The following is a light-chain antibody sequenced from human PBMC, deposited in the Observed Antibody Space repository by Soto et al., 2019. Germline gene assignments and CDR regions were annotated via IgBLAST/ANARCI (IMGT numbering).Light chain of an antibody. CDR3: ATWDDSLNAWV. V-gene: IGLV1-44*01. CDR1: SSNIGNNI. CDR2: STN. Sequence: QSVLTQAPSASGTPGQRVTISCSGSSSNIGNNIVDWYQHLPGTAPRLLIYSTNQRPSGFPDRFSASKSGTSASLAISGLQSEDEADYYCATWDDSLNAWVFGGGTKLTVL. J-gene: IGLJ3*02.